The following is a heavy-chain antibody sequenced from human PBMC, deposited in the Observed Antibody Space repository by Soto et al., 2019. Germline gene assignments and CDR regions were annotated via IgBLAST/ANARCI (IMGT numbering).Heavy chain of an antibody. CDR3: ARDGIGPYYFDY. D-gene: IGHD1-26*01. CDR2: IIPILGIA. Sequence: QVQLVQSGAEVKKPGSSVKVSCKASGGTFSSYTISWMRQAPGQGLEWMGRIIPILGIANYAQKFQGRVTSXAXXSTSTAYRELSSLRSEDTAVYYCARDGIGPYYFDYWGQGTLVTVSS. CDR1: GGTFSSYT. V-gene: IGHV1-69*08. J-gene: IGHJ4*02.